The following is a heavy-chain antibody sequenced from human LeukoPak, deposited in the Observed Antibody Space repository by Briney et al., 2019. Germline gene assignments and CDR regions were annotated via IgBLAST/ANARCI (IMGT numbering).Heavy chain of an antibody. J-gene: IGHJ4*02. CDR2: IGWNSDTI. V-gene: IGHV3-9*01. Sequence: GGSLGPSCPVSGLTFDVYAMHWFRLFPGKGLEWASGIGWNSDTIGYGDSVKGRFTISRDNAKNSLYLQMNSLRPEDTALYYCATNGGGDSGYGNFDYWGQGTLVAVSS. CDR1: GLTFDVYA. CDR3: ATNGGGDSGYGNFDY. D-gene: IGHD5-12*01.